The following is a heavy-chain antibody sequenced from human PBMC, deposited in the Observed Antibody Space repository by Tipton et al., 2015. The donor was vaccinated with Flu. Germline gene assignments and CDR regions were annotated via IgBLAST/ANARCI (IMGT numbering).Heavy chain of an antibody. V-gene: IGHV4-61*02. Sequence: TLSLTCTVSGGSISSGSYYWSWIRQPAGKGLEWIGRIYTSGSTNYNPSPKSRVTISVDTSKNQFSLKLSSVTAADTAVYYCARCTSVHYYGMDVWGQGTTVSVSS. CDR1: GGSISSGSYY. J-gene: IGHJ6*02. CDR3: ARCTSVHYYGMDV. D-gene: IGHD2-8*01. CDR2: IYTSGST.